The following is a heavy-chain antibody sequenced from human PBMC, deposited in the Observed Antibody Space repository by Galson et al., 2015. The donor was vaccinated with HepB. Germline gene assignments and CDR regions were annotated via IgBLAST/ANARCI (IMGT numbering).Heavy chain of an antibody. CDR1: GYTFTSCG. CDR3: ARRGPRTVDYYMDV. J-gene: IGHJ6*03. CDR2: ISAYNGNT. V-gene: IGHV1-18*01. Sequence: SVKVSCKASGYTFTSCGISWVRQGPGQGLEWMGWISAYNGNTNYAQKLQGRVTMTTDTSTSTAYMELKILRSDDTAVDYCARRGPRTVDYYMDVWGKGTTVAVSS.